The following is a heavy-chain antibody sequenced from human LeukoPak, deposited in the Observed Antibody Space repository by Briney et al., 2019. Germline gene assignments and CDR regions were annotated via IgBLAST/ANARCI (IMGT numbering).Heavy chain of an antibody. J-gene: IGHJ4*02. Sequence: GGSLRLSCAASGFTFSSYAMHWVRQAPGKGLEWVAVISYDGSNKYYAGSVKGRFTISRDNSKNTLYLQMNSLRAEDTAVYYCAREGVAADFDYWGQGTLVTVSS. CDR3: AREGVAADFDY. D-gene: IGHD6-13*01. CDR2: ISYDGSNK. V-gene: IGHV3-30-3*01. CDR1: GFTFSSYA.